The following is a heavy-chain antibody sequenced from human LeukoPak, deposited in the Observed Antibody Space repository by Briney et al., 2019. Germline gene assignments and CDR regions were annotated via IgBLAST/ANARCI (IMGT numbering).Heavy chain of an antibody. J-gene: IGHJ4*02. CDR3: ARAYCSGGSCYPFDY. D-gene: IGHD2-15*01. V-gene: IGHV3-21*01. CDR2: ISSSSSYI. Sequence: GGSLRLSCAASGFTFSSYYMNWVRQAPGKGLEWVSSISSSSSYIYYADSVKGRFTISRDTAENSLYLQMNSLRAEDTAVYYCARAYCSGGSCYPFDYWGQGTLVTVSS. CDR1: GFTFSSYY.